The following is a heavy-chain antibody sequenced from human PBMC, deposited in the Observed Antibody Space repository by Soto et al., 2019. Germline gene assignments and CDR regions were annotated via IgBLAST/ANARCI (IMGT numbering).Heavy chain of an antibody. CDR3: ARDLGVGMEDY. V-gene: IGHV1-18*01. CDR2: ISAYNGNT. Sequence: GASVKVSCKASGYTFTNYGFSCVRQAPGQGLEWMGWISAYNGNTKYAQKLQGRVTMTTDTSTSTAYMELRSLRSDGTAVYYCARDLGVGMEDYWGQGTPVTVS. J-gene: IGHJ4*02. D-gene: IGHD3-10*01. CDR1: GYTFTNYG.